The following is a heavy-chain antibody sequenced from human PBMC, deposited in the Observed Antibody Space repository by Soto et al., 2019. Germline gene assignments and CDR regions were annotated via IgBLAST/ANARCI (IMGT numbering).Heavy chain of an antibody. V-gene: IGHV3-33*01. CDR1: GLTFSSYG. D-gene: IGHD3-16*02. J-gene: IGHJ3*02. Sequence: QVQLVESGGGVVQPGRSLRLSCAASGLTFSSYGMHWVRQAPGKGLEWVAVIGYDGGDKYYADSVKGRFTISRDNSKNTLYLQMNSLRAEDTAVYYCVRDIESCFDIWGQGTMVTVSS. CDR2: IGYDGGDK. CDR3: VRDIESCFDI.